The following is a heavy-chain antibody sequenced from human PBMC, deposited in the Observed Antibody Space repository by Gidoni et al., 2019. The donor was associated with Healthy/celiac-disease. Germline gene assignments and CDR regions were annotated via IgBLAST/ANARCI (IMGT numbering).Heavy chain of an antibody. CDR3: ARVPSHPYCSSTSCYTEYFQH. V-gene: IGHV3-30*04. J-gene: IGHJ1*01. D-gene: IGHD2-2*02. CDR2: ISYDGSNK. CDR1: GFTFSSYA. Sequence: QVQLVESGGGVVQPGRSLRLSCAASGFTFSSYAMHWVRQAPGKGLEWVAVISYDGSNKYYADSVKCRFTISRDNSKNTLYLQMNSLRAEDTAVYYCARVPSHPYCSSTSCYTEYFQHWGQGTLVTVSS.